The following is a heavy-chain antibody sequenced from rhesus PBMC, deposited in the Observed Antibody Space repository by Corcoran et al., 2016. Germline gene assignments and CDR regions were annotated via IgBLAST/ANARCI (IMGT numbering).Heavy chain of an antibody. Sequence: QLQLPESGPGLVKPSETLSLTCAVSDASVSSNNWWRGIRQTPGPGPEWFGRICGSGGTTSNNPSLTSRVTISTDPSKNQFSLKVTSVTAADSAVYYCARDEAAAGTGFDSWGQGILVTVSS. D-gene: IGHD6-25*01. CDR2: ICGSGGTT. V-gene: IGHV4-57*01. CDR3: ARDEAAAGTGFDS. J-gene: IGHJ4*01. CDR1: DASVSSNNW.